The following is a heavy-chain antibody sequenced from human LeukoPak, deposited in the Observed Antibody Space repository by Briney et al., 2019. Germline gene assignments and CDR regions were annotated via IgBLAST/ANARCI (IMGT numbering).Heavy chain of an antibody. CDR2: INWNGGST. J-gene: IGHJ4*02. CDR3: ARGADPDDAEYYFDY. Sequence: GGSLRLSCAASGFTFDDYGMSWVRQAPGKGLEWVSGINWNGGSTGCADSVKGRFTISRDNAKNSLYLQMNSLRAEDTALYHCARGADPDDAEYYFDYWGQGTLVTVSS. V-gene: IGHV3-20*01. D-gene: IGHD1-1*01. CDR1: GFTFDDYG.